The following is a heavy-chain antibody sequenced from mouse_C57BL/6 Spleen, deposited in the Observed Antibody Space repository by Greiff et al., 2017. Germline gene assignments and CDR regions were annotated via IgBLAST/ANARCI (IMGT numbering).Heavy chain of an antibody. CDR1: GYAFSSSW. CDR3: ARSDSSGYWFAY. Sequence: QVQLKESGPELVKPGASVKISCKASGYAFSSSWMNWVKQRPGKGLEWIGRIYPGDGDTNYNGKFKGKATLTADKSSSTAYMQLSSLTSEDSAVYFFARSDSSGYWFAYWGQGTLVTVSA. J-gene: IGHJ3*01. V-gene: IGHV1-82*01. D-gene: IGHD3-2*02. CDR2: IYPGDGDT.